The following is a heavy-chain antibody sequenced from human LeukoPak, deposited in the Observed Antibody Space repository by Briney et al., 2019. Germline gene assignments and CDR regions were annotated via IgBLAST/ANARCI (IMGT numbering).Heavy chain of an antibody. CDR2: ISAYNGNT. CDR3: ARPLYDSSGYYFDY. J-gene: IGHJ4*02. V-gene: IGHV1-18*01. Sequence: ASVKVSCKASGYTFTSYGISGVRQAPGQGLEWMGWISAYNGNTNYAQKLQGRVTMTTDTSTSTAYMELRSLRSDDTAVYYCARPLYDSSGYYFDYWGQGTLVTVSS. D-gene: IGHD3-22*01. CDR1: GYTFTSYG.